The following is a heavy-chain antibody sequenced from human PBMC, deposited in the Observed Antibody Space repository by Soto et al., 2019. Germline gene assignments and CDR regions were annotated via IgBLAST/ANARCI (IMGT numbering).Heavy chain of an antibody. Sequence: VASVKVSCKASGYTFTSYDINWVRQATGQGLEWMGWMNPNSGNTGYAQKFQGRVTMTRNTSISTAYMELSSLRSVDTAVYYCARAELVVVPAARFYYYYYYMDVWGKGTTVTVSS. CDR3: ARAELVVVPAARFYYYYYYMDV. CDR1: GYTFTSYD. V-gene: IGHV1-8*01. CDR2: MNPNSGNT. D-gene: IGHD2-2*01. J-gene: IGHJ6*03.